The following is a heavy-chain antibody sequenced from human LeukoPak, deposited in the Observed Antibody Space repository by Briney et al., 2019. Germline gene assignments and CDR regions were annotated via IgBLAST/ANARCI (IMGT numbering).Heavy chain of an antibody. CDR1: GYTFTSYG. Sequence: GASVKVSCKASGYTFTSYGISWVRQAPGQGLEWMGWISAYNGNTNYAQKFQGRVTMTRDTSTSTVYMELSSLRSEDTAVYYCARGPHSSSWYGTIDYWGQGTLVTVSS. D-gene: IGHD6-13*01. J-gene: IGHJ4*02. CDR3: ARGPHSSSWYGTIDY. V-gene: IGHV1-18*01. CDR2: ISAYNGNT.